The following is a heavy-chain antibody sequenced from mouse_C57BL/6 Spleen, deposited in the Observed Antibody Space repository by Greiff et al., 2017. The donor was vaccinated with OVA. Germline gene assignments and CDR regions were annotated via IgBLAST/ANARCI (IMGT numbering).Heavy chain of an antibody. CDR3: ARWGSFYAMDY. Sequence: VKLMESGPELVKPGASVKISCKASGYAFSSSWMNWVKQRPGKGLEWIGRIYPGDGDTNYNGKFKGKATLTADKSSSTAYMQLSSLTSEDSAVYFCARWGSFYAMDYWGQGTSVTVSS. CDR1: GYAFSSSW. D-gene: IGHD1-1*02. J-gene: IGHJ4*01. CDR2: IYPGDGDT. V-gene: IGHV1-82*01.